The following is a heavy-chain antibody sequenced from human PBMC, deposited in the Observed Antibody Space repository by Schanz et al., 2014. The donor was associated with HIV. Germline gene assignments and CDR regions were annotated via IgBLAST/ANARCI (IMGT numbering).Heavy chain of an antibody. CDR2: MWYDESHK. CDR3: AKVGRIYSTTWIDH. CDR1: GFTFSSSG. Sequence: VQLVESGGVVVQPGRSLRLSCTASGFTFSSSGMHWVRQAPGKGLEWVAAMWYDESHKGYADSVKGRFTISRDNSKNTVYLQMNSLRGEDSAVYYCAKVGRIYSTTWIDHWGQGTLVTVSS. V-gene: IGHV3-33*06. D-gene: IGHD6-13*01. J-gene: IGHJ4*02.